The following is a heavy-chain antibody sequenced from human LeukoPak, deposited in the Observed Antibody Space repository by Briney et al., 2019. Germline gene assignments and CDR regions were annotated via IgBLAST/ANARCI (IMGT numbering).Heavy chain of an antibody. CDR2: ISSGGSTI. CDR3: ARERSGNIVL. J-gene: IGHJ3*01. D-gene: IGHD2/OR15-2a*01. Sequence: PGGSLRLSCVASGFTFSNYALHWVRQAPGKGLEWVSYISSGGSTIYYADSVKGRFTISRDNAKNSLYLQMNSLRAGDTAVYYCARERSGNIVLWGQGTMVTVSS. CDR1: GFTFSNYA. V-gene: IGHV3-48*03.